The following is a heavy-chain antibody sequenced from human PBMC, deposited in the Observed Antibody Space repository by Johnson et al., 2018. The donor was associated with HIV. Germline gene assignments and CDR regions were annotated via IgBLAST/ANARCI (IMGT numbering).Heavy chain of an antibody. D-gene: IGHD5-24*01. J-gene: IGHJ3*02. CDR3: AKDLSAISGDAFDI. CDR1: GFTFSSYW. CDR2: ISYDGSNK. V-gene: IGHV3-30*18. Sequence: QVQLLESGGGLVQPGGSLRLSCAASGFTFSSYWMHWVRQAPGKGLEWVAVISYDGSNKSYADSVKGRFTISRDNSKNTLYLQMNSLRAEETAVYYCAKDLSAISGDAFDIWGQGTMVTVSS.